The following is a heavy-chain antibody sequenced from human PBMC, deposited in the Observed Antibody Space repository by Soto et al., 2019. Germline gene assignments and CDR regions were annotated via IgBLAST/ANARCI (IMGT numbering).Heavy chain of an antibody. D-gene: IGHD4-17*01. CDR3: VKDMRWGGMTTIHYFDS. CDR2: ISSNSATI. J-gene: IGHJ4*02. Sequence: GGSLRLSCVASGFIADDYAMHWVRQAPGKGLEWVSGISSNSATINYADSVKGRFTISRDNAKNSLFLQMNSLRPEDTAFYYCVKDMRWGGMTTIHYFDSWGQGTLVTVSS. V-gene: IGHV3-9*02. CDR1: GFIADDYA.